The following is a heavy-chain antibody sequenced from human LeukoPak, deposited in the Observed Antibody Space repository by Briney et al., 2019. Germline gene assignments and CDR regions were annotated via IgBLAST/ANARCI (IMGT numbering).Heavy chain of an antibody. D-gene: IGHD6-6*01. J-gene: IGHJ4*02. CDR2: IYYSGST. V-gene: IGHV4-59*01. CDR3: ARVDSSSSRGNYFDY. Sequence: LRLSCAASGFTFDDYAMHWVRQAPGKGLEWIGYIYYSGSTNYNPSLKSRVTISVDTSKNQFSLKLSSVTAADTAVYYCARVDSSSSRGNYFDYWGQGTLVTVSS. CDR1: GFTFDDYA.